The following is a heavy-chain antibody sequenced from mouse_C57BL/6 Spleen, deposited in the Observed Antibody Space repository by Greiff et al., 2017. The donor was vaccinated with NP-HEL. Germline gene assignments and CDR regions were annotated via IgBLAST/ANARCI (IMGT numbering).Heavy chain of an antibody. Sequence: EVKVVESGGGLVKPGGSLKLSCAASGFTFSSYAMSWVRQTPEKRLEWVATISDGGSYTYYPDNVKGRFTISRDNAKNNLYLQMSHLKSEDTAMYYCARRRKDYAMDYWGQGTSVTVSS. CDR1: GFTFSSYA. V-gene: IGHV5-4*03. J-gene: IGHJ4*01. CDR3: ARRRKDYAMDY. CDR2: ISDGGSYT.